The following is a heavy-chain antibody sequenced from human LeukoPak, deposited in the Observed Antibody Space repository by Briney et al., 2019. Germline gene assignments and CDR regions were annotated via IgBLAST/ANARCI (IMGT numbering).Heavy chain of an antibody. CDR2: IIPIFGTA. D-gene: IGHD3-16*02. CDR1: GGTFSSYA. J-gene: IGHJ5*02. V-gene: IGHV1-69*13. CDR3: ARDENGYVWGSFRA. Sequence: SVKVSCKASGGTFSSYAISWVRQAPGQGLEWMGGIIPIFGTANYAQKFQGRVTITADESTSTAYMELRSLRSDDTAVYYCARDENGYVWGSFRAWGQGTLVTVSS.